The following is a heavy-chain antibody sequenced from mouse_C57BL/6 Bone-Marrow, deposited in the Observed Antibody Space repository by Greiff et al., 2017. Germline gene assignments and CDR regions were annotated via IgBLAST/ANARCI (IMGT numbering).Heavy chain of an antibody. J-gene: IGHJ4*01. V-gene: IGHV5-17*01. Sequence: EVQGVESGGGLVKPGGSLKLSCAASGFTFSDYGMHWVRQAPEKGLEWVAYISSGSSTIYYADKVKGRFTISSDNAKNTLFLQVTSLRSKITAMYYCAKSVLYAMDYWGQGTSVTVSS. CDR2: ISSGSSTI. CDR3: AKSVLYAMDY. CDR1: GFTFSDYG.